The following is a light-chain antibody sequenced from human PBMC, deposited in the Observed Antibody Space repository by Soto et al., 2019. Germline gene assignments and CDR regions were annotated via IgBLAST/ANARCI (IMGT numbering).Light chain of an antibody. CDR2: GAS. V-gene: IGKV3-15*01. J-gene: IGKJ1*01. CDR1: QSISSSY. CDR3: QQYNNWPPWT. Sequence: EIVLTPSPGNLSLSPGKRATLSCRASQSISSSYLAWYQQRPGQAPRLLIYGASTRATGIPARFSGSGSGTEFTLTISSLQSEDFAVYYCQQYNNWPPWTFGQGTKVDIK.